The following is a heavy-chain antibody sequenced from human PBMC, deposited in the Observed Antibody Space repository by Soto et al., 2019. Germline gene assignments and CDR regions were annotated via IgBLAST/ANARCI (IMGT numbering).Heavy chain of an antibody. CDR3: ARTTAVPNTLRSRYFFDY. CDR1: GGSVSNKTYY. D-gene: IGHD4-17*01. Sequence: KPSETLSLTCSVSGGSVSNKTYYWSWIRQPPGKRLEWIGYVYYSGTTNYNPSPKSRVTISVDLSKNQFSLRLSSVTTADTALYYCARTTAVPNTLRSRYFFDYWGQGTLVTVSS. J-gene: IGHJ4*02. CDR2: VYYSGTT. V-gene: IGHV4-61*01.